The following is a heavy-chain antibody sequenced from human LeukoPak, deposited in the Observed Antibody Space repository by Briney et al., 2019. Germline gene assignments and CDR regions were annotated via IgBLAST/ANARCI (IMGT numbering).Heavy chain of an antibody. CDR1: GFTFSSYA. V-gene: IGHV3-23*01. D-gene: IGHD3-16*01. CDR3: ARSRESYWVPEFDY. Sequence: GGSLRLSCAASGFTFSSYAMNWVRQAPGKGLEWVSDISGSGSSTSYADSVKGRFTISRDNSKNTLYLQMNSLRAEDTAVYYCARSRESYWVPEFDYWSQGTLVTVSS. CDR2: ISGSGSST. J-gene: IGHJ4*02.